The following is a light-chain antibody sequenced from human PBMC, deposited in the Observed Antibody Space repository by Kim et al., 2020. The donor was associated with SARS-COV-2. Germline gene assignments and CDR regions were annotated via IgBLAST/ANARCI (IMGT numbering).Light chain of an antibody. V-gene: IGLV3-1*01. CDR2: QDT. CDR3: QAWDNSVFWV. CDR1: KLGDRY. J-gene: IGLJ3*02. Sequence: VSPGQTAIITCSGDKLGDRYVCWYQQKPGQSPVVVISQDTKRPSGIPERFSGSNSGNTATLTISETQAMDEADYYCQAWDNSVFWVFGGGTQLTVL.